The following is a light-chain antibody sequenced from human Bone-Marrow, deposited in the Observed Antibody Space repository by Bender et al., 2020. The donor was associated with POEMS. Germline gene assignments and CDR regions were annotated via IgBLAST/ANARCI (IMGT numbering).Light chain of an antibody. Sequence: QSALTQPASVSGSPGQSITISCTGITSDVGSYNFVSWYQEHPGKAPKLMIYEATKRPSGVSNRFSGSKSADTASLIISGLRAEDEAHYYCCSFAGSVSPYVFGIGTKVTVL. J-gene: IGLJ1*01. CDR3: CSFAGSVSPYV. V-gene: IGLV2-23*01. CDR1: TSDVGSYNF. CDR2: EAT.